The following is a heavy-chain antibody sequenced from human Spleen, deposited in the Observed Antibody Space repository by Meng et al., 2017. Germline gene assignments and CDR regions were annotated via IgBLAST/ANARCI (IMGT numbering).Heavy chain of an antibody. CDR1: GGSVSSESYY. CDR3: ARAIATSNYHN. J-gene: IGHJ4*02. CDR2: IYYSGHT. Sequence: QVHLQGSGPGLVRPSETLSLTCTVSGGSVSSESYYWSWIRQPPGKGLEWIGYIYYSGHTNYNPSLKSRVTISVDTSKNQFSLKLSSVTAADTAVYYCARAIATSNYHNWGQGTLVTVSS. V-gene: IGHV4-61*01. D-gene: IGHD3-9*01.